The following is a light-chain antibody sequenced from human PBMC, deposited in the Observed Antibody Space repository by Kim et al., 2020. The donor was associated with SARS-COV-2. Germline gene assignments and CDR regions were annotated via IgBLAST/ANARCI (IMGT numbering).Light chain of an antibody. Sequence: EIVLTQSPGTLSLSPGERATLSCRASQSVSSGYLAWYQQKPGQAPRLLIYGASSRATGIPDRFSGSGSGTDFTLTISRLEPEDFAVYYCQQYDSSPYTFGQGTKLEI. CDR2: GAS. J-gene: IGKJ2*01. CDR1: QSVSSGY. CDR3: QQYDSSPYT. V-gene: IGKV3-20*01.